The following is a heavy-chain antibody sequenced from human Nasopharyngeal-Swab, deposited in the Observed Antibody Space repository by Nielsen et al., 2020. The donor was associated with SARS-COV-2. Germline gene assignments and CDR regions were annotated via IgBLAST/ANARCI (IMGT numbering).Heavy chain of an antibody. V-gene: IGHV3-21*01. CDR3: ASGPLGAGRHDYYYYYGMDV. Sequence: GGSLRLSCAASGFTFSSYSMNWVRQAPGKGLEWVSSISSSSSYIYYADSVKGRFTISRDNAKNSLYLQMNSLRTEDTAVYYRASGPLGAGRHDYYYYYGMDVWGQGTTVTVSS. J-gene: IGHJ6*02. D-gene: IGHD3-3*01. CDR1: GFTFSSYS. CDR2: ISSSSSYI.